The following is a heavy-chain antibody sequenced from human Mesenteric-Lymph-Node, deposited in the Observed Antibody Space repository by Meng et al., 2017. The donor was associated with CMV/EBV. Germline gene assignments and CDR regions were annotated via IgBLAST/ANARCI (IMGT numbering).Heavy chain of an antibody. CDR1: GFTFSSYA. V-gene: IGHV3-23*01. CDR2: ISGSGGST. Sequence: GESLKISCAASGFTFSSYAMSWVRQAPGKGLEWVSAISGSGGSTYYADSVKGRFTISRDNSKNTLYLQMNSLRAEDTAVYYCAKEKSAAGYFYYGMDVWGQGTTVTVSS. CDR3: AKEKSAAGYFYYGMDV. J-gene: IGHJ6*02. D-gene: IGHD6-13*01.